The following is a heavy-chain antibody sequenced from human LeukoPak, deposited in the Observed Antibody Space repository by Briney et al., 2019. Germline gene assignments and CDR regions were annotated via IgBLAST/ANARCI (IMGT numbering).Heavy chain of an antibody. D-gene: IGHD2-21*02. J-gene: IGHJ4*02. V-gene: IGHV4-31*03. CDR2: IYYSGST. CDR1: GGSISSGGYY. Sequence: PSETLSLTCTVSGGSISSGGYYWSWIRQHPGKGLEWIGYIYYSGSTYYNPSLKSRVTISVDTSKNQFSLKLSSVTAADTAVYYCAGSMVVTAIFVWGQGTLVTVSS. CDR3: AGSMVVTAIFV.